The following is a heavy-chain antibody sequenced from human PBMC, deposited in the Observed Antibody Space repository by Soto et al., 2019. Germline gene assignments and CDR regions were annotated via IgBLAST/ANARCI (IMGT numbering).Heavy chain of an antibody. D-gene: IGHD6-19*01. CDR3: AKVAQWLVNYYCYYMDV. CDR1: GFTFSSYG. Sequence: HPGGSLRLSCAASGFTFSSYGMHWVRQAPGKGLEWVAVISYDGSNKYYADSVKGRFTISRDNSKDTLYLQMNSLRAEDTAVYYCAKVAQWLVNYYCYYMDVWGKGTTVTVSS. J-gene: IGHJ6*03. V-gene: IGHV3-30*18. CDR2: ISYDGSNK.